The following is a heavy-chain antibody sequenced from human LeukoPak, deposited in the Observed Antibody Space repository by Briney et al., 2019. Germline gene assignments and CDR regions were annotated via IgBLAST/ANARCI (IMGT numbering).Heavy chain of an antibody. CDR2: IYYSGST. V-gene: IGHV4-59*12. D-gene: IGHD6-13*01. CDR1: GGSISSYY. Sequence: SETLSLTCTVSGGSISSYYWSWIRQPPGKGLEWIGYIYYSGSTNYNPSLKSRVTISVDTSKNQFSLKLSSVTAADTAVYYCAKDPHIAAAGTGNWFDPWGQGTLVTVSS. J-gene: IGHJ5*02. CDR3: AKDPHIAAAGTGNWFDP.